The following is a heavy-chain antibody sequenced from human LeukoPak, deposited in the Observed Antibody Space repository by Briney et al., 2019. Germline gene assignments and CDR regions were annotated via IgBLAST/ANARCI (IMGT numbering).Heavy chain of an antibody. J-gene: IGHJ5*01. CDR1: GFTFYMYA. CDR3: AKDRPNFHENSSHYYRRDGDS. CDR2: MCGTAGCT. D-gene: IGHD3-22*01. V-gene: IGHV3-23*01. Sequence: SGGSLRFSCQASGFTFYMYAMSWVRQAPGKGLEWVASMCGTAGCTFYPDSVKGRFTISRDNSKNVLYLRMNSLTAEDTAIYYCAKDRPNFHENSSHYYRRDGDSWGQGTLVTVSS.